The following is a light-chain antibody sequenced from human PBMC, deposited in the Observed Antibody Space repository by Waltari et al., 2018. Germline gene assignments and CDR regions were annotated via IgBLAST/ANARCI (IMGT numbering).Light chain of an antibody. CDR1: SSDVGSDNL. CDR3: CSYAGSSAPRV. CDR2: EAN. J-gene: IGLJ3*02. V-gene: IGLV2-23*01. Sequence: QSALTQPAAVSGSPGQSITISCTGSSSDVGSDNLVSWYQQHPGKAPKLIIYEANKRHSGISYRFSGSKSGNMASLTISGLQAEDEADYYCCSYAGSSAPRVFGGGTKLTVL.